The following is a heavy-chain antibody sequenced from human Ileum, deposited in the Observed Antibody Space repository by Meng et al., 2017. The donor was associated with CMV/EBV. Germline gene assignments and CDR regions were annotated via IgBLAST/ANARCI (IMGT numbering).Heavy chain of an antibody. CDR2: INWDGTNT. V-gene: IGHV3-43*01. J-gene: IGHJ4*02. CDR1: GFTFDDYS. CDR3: ARDGH. Sequence: ELYWGVAGGLVVQPVGSLRPSCAPSGFTFDDYSMHWVRQRPGKGLEWISIINWDGTNTDYADSVRGRFTISRDNSRNSLYLEMNSLRTEDTAFYFCARDGHWGQGTLVTVSS.